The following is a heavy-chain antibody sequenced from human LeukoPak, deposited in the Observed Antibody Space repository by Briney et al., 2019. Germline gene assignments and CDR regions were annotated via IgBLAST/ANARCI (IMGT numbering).Heavy chain of an antibody. CDR1: GFTFSIYA. J-gene: IGHJ4*02. CDR3: ARDRPNYHGSDGHYSRPDGDY. D-gene: IGHD4/OR15-4a*01. CDR2: ITSRGEST. Sequence: GGSLRLSCAASGFTFSIYAMSWVRQAPGKGLQWVSSITSRGESTWYVDSVKGRFTITRDNSENTLYLQMHSLRAKDTAVYYCARDRPNYHGSDGHYSRPDGDYWGRGTLVSVSS. V-gene: IGHV3-23*01.